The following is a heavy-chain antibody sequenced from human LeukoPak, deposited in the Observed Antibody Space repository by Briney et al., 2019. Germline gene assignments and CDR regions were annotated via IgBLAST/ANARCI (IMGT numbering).Heavy chain of an antibody. CDR3: ARDLRITMVRGVIITGRTGGWFDP. CDR1: GYTFTGYY. D-gene: IGHD3-10*01. Sequence: GASVKVSCKASGYTFTGYYMHWVRQAPGQGLEWMGWISAYNGSTNYAQKLQGRVTMTTDTSTSTAYMELRSLRSDDTAVYYCARDLRITMVRGVIITGRTGGWFDPWGQGTLVTVSS. J-gene: IGHJ5*02. CDR2: ISAYNGST. V-gene: IGHV1-18*04.